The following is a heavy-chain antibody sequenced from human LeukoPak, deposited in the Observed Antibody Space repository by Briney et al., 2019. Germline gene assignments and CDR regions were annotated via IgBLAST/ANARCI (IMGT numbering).Heavy chain of an antibody. J-gene: IGHJ4*02. CDR3: ARAEEYCSSTSCYSLPDY. CDR2: ISAYNGNT. CDR1: GYTFTSYG. D-gene: IGHD2-2*02. V-gene: IGHV1-18*01. Sequence: ASVKVSCKASGYTFTSYGISWVRQAPGQGLEWMGWISAYNGNTNYAQKLQGRVTMTTDTSTSTAYMELRSLRSDDTAVYYCARAEEYCSSTSCYSLPDYWGQGTLVTVS.